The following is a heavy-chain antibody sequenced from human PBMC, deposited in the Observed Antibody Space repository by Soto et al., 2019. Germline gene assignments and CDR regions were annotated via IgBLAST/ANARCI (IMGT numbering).Heavy chain of an antibody. D-gene: IGHD2-2*01. Sequence: EVQLVESGGDLVQPGGSLRLSCAASGFTVSGHWMHWVRQVPGKGLEWVSRINTDGATSTYADSVKGRFTISRDNAKNTLYLQMSALRAEDTALYYCAREAGYCSRTSCYRRAFDTWGQGTTVTVSS. J-gene: IGHJ3*02. V-gene: IGHV3-74*03. CDR1: GFTVSGHW. CDR3: AREAGYCSRTSCYRRAFDT. CDR2: INTDGATS.